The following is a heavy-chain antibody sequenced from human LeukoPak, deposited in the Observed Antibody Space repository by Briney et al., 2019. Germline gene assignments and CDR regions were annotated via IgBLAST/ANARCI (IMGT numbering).Heavy chain of an antibody. D-gene: IGHD3-10*01. CDR3: ARFGSGRFGERNDY. CDR2: IYYSGST. Sequence: GSLRLSCAASGFTFSTFAMIWVRQPPGKGLEWIGYIYYSGSTNYNPSLKSRVTISVDTSKNQFSLKLSSVTAADTAVYYCARFGSGRFGERNDYWGQGTLVTVSS. V-gene: IGHV4-59*08. J-gene: IGHJ4*02. CDR1: GFTFSTFA.